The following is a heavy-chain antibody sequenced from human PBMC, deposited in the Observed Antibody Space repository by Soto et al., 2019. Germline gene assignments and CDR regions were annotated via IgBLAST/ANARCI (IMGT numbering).Heavy chain of an antibody. CDR3: AKDGRGGTVRDIYYYYGMDV. CDR1: GFTFSSYG. Sequence: QVQLVESGGGVVQPGRSLRLSCAASGFTFSSYGMHWVRQAPGKGLEWVAVISYDGSNEYYADSVKGRFTISRDNSKNTLYLQMNSLRAEDTAVYYCAKDGRGGTVRDIYYYYGMDVWGQGTTVTVSS. J-gene: IGHJ6*02. V-gene: IGHV3-30*18. CDR2: ISYDGSNE. D-gene: IGHD4-4*01.